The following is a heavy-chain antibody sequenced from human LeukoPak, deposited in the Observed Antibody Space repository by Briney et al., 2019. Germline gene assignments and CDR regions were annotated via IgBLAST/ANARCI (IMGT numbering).Heavy chain of an antibody. V-gene: IGHV4-59*08. Sequence: SETLSLTCTVSGASMNTYYWTWIRQFPGKGLEWIGYISSTGSTNYNPSLKSRVTISLDTSKDQFSLELSSVTATDTAMYYCARHSATYGSGAWGQGTLVTVSS. CDR2: ISSTGST. CDR1: GASMNTYY. CDR3: ARHSATYGSGA. D-gene: IGHD6-25*01. J-gene: IGHJ5*02.